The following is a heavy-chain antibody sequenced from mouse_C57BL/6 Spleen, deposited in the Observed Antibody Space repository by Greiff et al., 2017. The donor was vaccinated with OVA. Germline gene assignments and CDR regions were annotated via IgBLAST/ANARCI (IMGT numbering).Heavy chain of an antibody. D-gene: IGHD3-1*01. CDR1: GFSLTSYA. CDR3: ARKGATGYFDV. J-gene: IGHJ1*03. Sequence: VQLKESGPGLVAPSQSLSITCTVSGFSLTSYAISWVRQPPGKGLEWLGVMWTGGGTNYNSALKSRLSISKDNSKSQVFLKMNSLQTDDTARYYCARKGATGYFDVWGTGTTVTVSS. CDR2: MWTGGGT. V-gene: IGHV2-9-1*01.